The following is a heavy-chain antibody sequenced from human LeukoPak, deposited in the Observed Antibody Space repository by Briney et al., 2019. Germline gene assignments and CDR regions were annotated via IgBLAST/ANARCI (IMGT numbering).Heavy chain of an antibody. J-gene: IGHJ4*02. CDR1: GFTFSSNA. CDR3: ARASGGYAGEFDY. CDR2: IYSGGST. D-gene: IGHD5-12*01. Sequence: PGGSLRLSCAASGFTFSSNAMTWVRQAPGQGLECVSVIYSGGSTYYADSVKGRFTISRDNSKNTLYLQMNSLRAEDTAVYYCARASGGYAGEFDYWGQGTLVTVSS. V-gene: IGHV3-53*01.